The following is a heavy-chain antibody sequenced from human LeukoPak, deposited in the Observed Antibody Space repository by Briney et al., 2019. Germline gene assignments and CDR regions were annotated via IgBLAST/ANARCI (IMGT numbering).Heavy chain of an antibody. J-gene: IGHJ3*02. CDR3: ARGHPLGIVVVPAADDAFDI. Sequence: SETLSLTCTVSGGCISGFYWNWIRQPPGKGLEWIGYVYYSGNTNYNPSLKSRVTISLDTSKNQFSLKLRSVTAADTAVYYCARGHPLGIVVVPAADDAFDIWGQGTMVTVSS. V-gene: IGHV4-59*01. CDR2: VYYSGNT. CDR1: GGCISGFY. D-gene: IGHD2-2*03.